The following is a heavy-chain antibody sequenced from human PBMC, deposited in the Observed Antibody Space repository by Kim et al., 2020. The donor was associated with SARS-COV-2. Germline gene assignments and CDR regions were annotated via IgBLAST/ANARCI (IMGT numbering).Heavy chain of an antibody. Sequence: GGSLRLSCAASGFSFGDYGMHWVRQAPGKGLEWVSGLSENSGSIGYADSVKGRFTISRDNAKNSLYLQMNSLRPEDTALYFCAKQRSGWQYFDSWGQGT. D-gene: IGHD6-25*01. CDR2: LSENSGSI. CDR1: GFSFGDYG. CDR3: AKQRSGWQYFDS. V-gene: IGHV3-9*01. J-gene: IGHJ4*02.